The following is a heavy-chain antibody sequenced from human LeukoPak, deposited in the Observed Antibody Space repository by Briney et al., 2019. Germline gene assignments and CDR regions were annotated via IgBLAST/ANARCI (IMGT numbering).Heavy chain of an antibody. CDR3: AKENNEAYYYYGMDV. CDR2: ISGSGGST. CDR1: GFTFSSYA. Sequence: PGGSLRLSCAASGFTFSSYAMSWVRQAPGKGLEWVSDISGSGGSTYYADSVKGRFTISRDNSKNTLYLQMNSLRAEDTAVYYCAKENNEAYYYYGMDVWGQGTTVTVSS. D-gene: IGHD1/OR15-1a*01. V-gene: IGHV3-23*01. J-gene: IGHJ6*02.